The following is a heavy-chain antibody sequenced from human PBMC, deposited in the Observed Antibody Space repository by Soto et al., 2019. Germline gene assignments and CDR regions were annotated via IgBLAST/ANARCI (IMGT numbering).Heavy chain of an antibody. J-gene: IGHJ6*02. CDR3: AKESPLYSNYHKDYYYYGMDV. CDR2: ISYDGSNK. CDR1: GFTFSSYG. D-gene: IGHD4-4*01. V-gene: IGHV3-30*18. Sequence: QVQLVESGGGVVQPGRSLRLSCAASGFTFSSYGMHWVRQAPGKGLEWVAVISYDGSNKYYADSVKGRFTISRDNSKNTLYLQMNRLRAEDTAVYYCAKESPLYSNYHKDYYYYGMDVWGQGTTVTVSS.